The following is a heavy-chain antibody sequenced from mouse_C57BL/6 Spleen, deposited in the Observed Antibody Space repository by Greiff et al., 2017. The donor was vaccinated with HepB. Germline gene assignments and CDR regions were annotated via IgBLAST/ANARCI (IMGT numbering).Heavy chain of an antibody. V-gene: IGHV3-6*01. D-gene: IGHD2-10*01. CDR3: ARSLLSDY. CDR1: GYSITSGYY. CDR2: ISYDGSN. J-gene: IGHJ2*01. Sequence: EVKVEESGPGLVKPSQSLSLTCSVTGYSITSGYYWNWIRQFPGNKLEWMGYISYDGSNNYNPSLKNRISITRDTSKNQFFLKLNSVTTEDTATYYCARSLLSDYWGQGTTLTVSS.